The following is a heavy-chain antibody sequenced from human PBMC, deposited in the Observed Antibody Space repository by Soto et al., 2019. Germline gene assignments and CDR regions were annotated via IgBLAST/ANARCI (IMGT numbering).Heavy chain of an antibody. V-gene: IGHV4-59*01. CDR3: ARSPGPYSSSWDYYYGMDV. CDR1: GGSISSYY. CDR2: IYYSGST. J-gene: IGHJ6*02. Sequence: SETLSLTCPVSGGSISSYYWSWIRQPPGKGLEWIGYIYYSGSTNYNPSLKSRVTISVDTSKNQFSLKLSSVTAADTAVYYCARSPGPYSSSWDYYYGMDVWGQGTTVTVSS. D-gene: IGHD6-6*01.